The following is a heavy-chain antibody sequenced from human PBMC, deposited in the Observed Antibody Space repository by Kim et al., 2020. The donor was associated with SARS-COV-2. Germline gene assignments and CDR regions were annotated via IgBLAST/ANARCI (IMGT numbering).Heavy chain of an antibody. J-gene: IGHJ6*02. Sequence: GGSLRLSCAASGFTFSSYSMNWVRQAPGKGLEWVSSITSSSGYIYYADSVKGRFTISRDNAKNSLSLQMNSLRAEDTAVYYCARDPSQWPSTYYYYGMDVWGQGTTVTVSS. V-gene: IGHV3-21*01. CDR1: GFTFSSYS. CDR3: ARDPSQWPSTYYYYGMDV. CDR2: ITSSSGYI. D-gene: IGHD6-19*01.